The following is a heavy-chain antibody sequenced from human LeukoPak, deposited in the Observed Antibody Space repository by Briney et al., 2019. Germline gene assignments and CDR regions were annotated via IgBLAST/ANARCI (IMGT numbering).Heavy chain of an antibody. D-gene: IGHD6-13*01. CDR1: GGSFSGYY. CDR2: INHSGST. Sequence: SETLSLTCAVYGGSFSGYYWSWIRQPPGKGLEWIGEINHSGSTKYNPSLKSRVTISVDTSKNQFSLKLSSVTAADTAVYYCARGLPRYSSSWYVDYWGQGTLVTVSS. CDR3: ARGLPRYSSSWYVDY. J-gene: IGHJ4*02. V-gene: IGHV4-34*01.